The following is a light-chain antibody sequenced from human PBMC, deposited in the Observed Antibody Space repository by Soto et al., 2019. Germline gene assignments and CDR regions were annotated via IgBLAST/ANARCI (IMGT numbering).Light chain of an antibody. CDR1: SSNIGGNS. Sequence: QSVLTQPPSVSAAPGQKVTISCSGSSSNIGGNSVSWYQQLPGTAPKLLIYDDNKRPSGIPDRFSGSKSGTSATLCITGFQTGDGADYYCGSWDSSLSAYVFGTGTKVTVL. V-gene: IGLV1-51*01. J-gene: IGLJ1*01. CDR3: GSWDSSLSAYV. CDR2: DDN.